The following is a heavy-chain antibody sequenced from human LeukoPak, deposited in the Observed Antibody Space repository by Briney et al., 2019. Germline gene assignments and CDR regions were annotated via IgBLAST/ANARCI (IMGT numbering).Heavy chain of an antibody. CDR2: IYYSGST. CDR3: ASALMYYDILTGYTDIYYYYYGMDV. D-gene: IGHD3-9*01. J-gene: IGHJ6*04. CDR1: GGSISSGDYY. V-gene: IGHV4-30-4*01. Sequence: SQTLSLTCTVSGGSISSGDYYWSWIRQPPGEGLEWIGYIYYSGSTYYNPSLKSRVTISVDTSKNQFSLKLSSVTAADTAVYYCASALMYYDILTGYTDIYYYYYGMDVWGKGTTVTVSS.